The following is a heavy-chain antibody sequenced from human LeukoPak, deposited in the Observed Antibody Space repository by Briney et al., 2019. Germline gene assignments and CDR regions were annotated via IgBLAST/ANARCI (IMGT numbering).Heavy chain of an antibody. J-gene: IGHJ4*02. CDR3: ARGPIAAAGDY. D-gene: IGHD6-13*01. V-gene: IGHV1-46*01. CDR1: GYTFTSYY. Sequence: ASVKVSCKASGYTFTSYYMHWVRQAPGQGLEWMGIINPSGGSTSYAQKFQGRVTMTRDTSTSTAYMELKSLTSDDTAVYYCARGPIAAAGDYWGRGTLVTVSS. CDR2: INPSGGST.